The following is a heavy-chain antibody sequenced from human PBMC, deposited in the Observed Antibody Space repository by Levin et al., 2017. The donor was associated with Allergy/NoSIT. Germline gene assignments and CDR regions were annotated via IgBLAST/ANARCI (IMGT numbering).Heavy chain of an antibody. V-gene: IGHV3-30*18. CDR2: ISDDGSNN. Sequence: HTGGSLRLSCAASGFTFSSYGMNWVRQAPGKGLEWVAFISDDGSNNYFLESVKGRFTISRDNSKNTLYLQMNSLRPDDTAVYYCAKQRSFGLGSNYGMDVWGQGTTVTVSS. CDR1: GFTFSSYG. J-gene: IGHJ6*02. D-gene: IGHD3-10*01. CDR3: AKQRSFGLGSNYGMDV.